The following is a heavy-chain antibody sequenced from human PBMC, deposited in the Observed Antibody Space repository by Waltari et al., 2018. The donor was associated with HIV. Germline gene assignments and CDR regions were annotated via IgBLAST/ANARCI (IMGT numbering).Heavy chain of an antibody. CDR3: VRAGRSSDGFDV. CDR2: IESDGAST. D-gene: IGHD6-6*01. CDR1: VFTFSRYW. Sequence: EVQLVESGGGLVQPGGSLRLSCGASVFTFSRYWMHWVRQAPGKGLVWVSRIESDGASTNYADSVKGRVTISRDNAKNTLSLQMNSLSVEDTAVYYCVRAGRSSDGFDVWGQGTMVTVSS. V-gene: IGHV3-74*01. J-gene: IGHJ3*01.